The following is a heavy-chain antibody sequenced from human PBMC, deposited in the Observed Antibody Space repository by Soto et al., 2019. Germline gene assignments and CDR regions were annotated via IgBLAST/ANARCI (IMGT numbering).Heavy chain of an antibody. CDR2: IIPFFGTS. V-gene: IGHV1-69*01. CDR3: ARVGHITNYGMAV. D-gene: IGHD1-26*01. J-gene: IGHJ6*02. Sequence: QVQLVQSGAEVKKPGSSVMVSCGASGGTFSSYPINWVRQAPGQGLEWMGGIIPFFGTSNYAQKFQGRVTITADESTSTAYMELRSLRSEDTAVYYCARVGHITNYGMAVWGQGTTVTVSS. CDR1: GGTFSSYP.